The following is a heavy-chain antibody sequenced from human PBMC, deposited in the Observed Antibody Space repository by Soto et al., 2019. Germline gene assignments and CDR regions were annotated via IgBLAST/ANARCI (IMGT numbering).Heavy chain of an antibody. Sequence: SVKVSCKASGGTFSSYTISWVRQAPGQGLEWMGRIIPILGIANYAQKFQGRVTITADKSTSTAYMELSSLRSEDTAVYYCARDTPTRGLLAPYYFDYWGQGTLVTVSS. V-gene: IGHV1-69*04. CDR3: ARDTPTRGLLAPYYFDY. J-gene: IGHJ4*02. CDR2: IIPILGIA. CDR1: GGTFSSYT. D-gene: IGHD4-17*01.